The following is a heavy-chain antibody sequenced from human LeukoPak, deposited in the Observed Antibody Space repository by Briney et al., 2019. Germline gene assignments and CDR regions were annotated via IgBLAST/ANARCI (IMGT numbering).Heavy chain of an antibody. CDR2: IYHSGST. CDR3: ARGLNNWNDFYFDY. J-gene: IGHJ4*02. D-gene: IGHD1-1*01. Sequence: PSETLSLTCTVSGGSISSGGYYWSWIRQPPGKGLEWIGYIYHSGSTYYNPSLKSRVTISVDRSKNQFSLKLSSVTAADTAVYYCARGLNNWNDFYFDYWGQGTLVTVSS. CDR1: GGSISSGGYY. V-gene: IGHV4-30-2*01.